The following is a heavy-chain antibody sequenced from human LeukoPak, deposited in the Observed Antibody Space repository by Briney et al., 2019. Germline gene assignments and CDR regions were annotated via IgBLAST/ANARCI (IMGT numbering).Heavy chain of an antibody. CDR1: GYSITNYW. D-gene: IGHD2-15*01. CDR3: ARQEYCSGGSCYTWFDP. CDR2: IYPADSDI. V-gene: IGHV5-51*01. J-gene: IGHJ5*02. Sequence: GESLKISRKGSGYSITNYWIAWVRQMPGKGLEWMGIIYPADSDIRYSPSFQGQVTISADKSISTAYLQWSSLKASDTAMYYCARQEYCSGGSCYTWFDPWGQGTLVTVSS.